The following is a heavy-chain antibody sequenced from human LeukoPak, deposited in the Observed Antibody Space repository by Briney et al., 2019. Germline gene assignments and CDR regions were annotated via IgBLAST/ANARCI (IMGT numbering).Heavy chain of an antibody. CDR1: GFTFSSYA. Sequence: GRSLRLSCAASGFTFSSYAMHWVRQAPGKGLEWVAVISYDGSNKYYADSVKGRFTISRDNSKNTLYLQTNSLRAEDTAVYYCARDKASITMIVVVTYFDYWGQGTLVTVSS. J-gene: IGHJ4*02. CDR3: ARDKASITMIVVVTYFDY. CDR2: ISYDGSNK. D-gene: IGHD3-22*01. V-gene: IGHV3-30-3*01.